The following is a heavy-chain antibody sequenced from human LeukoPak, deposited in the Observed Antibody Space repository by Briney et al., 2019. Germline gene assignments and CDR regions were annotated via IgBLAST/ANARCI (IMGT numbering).Heavy chain of an antibody. V-gene: IGHV3-48*03. J-gene: IGHJ3*01. CDR3: ARSPMFRRVIRLTHAFDV. Sequence: PGGSLRLSCAASGFTFSSYEMNWVRQAPGKGLEWVSYISSGRTIYYADSVKGRFSISRDTSKNTLYLQMNNLRAEDKAVYYCARSPMFRRVIRLTHAFDVWGQGTMVTVSS. CDR1: GFTFSSYE. CDR2: ISSGRTI. D-gene: IGHD3-10*01.